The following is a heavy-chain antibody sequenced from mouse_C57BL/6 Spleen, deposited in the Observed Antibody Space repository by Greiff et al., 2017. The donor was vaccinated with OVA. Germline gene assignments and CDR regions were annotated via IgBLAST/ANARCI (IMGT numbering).Heavy chain of an antibody. D-gene: IGHD1-1*01. J-gene: IGHJ2*01. Sequence: QVQLQQPGAELVMPGASVKLSCKASGYTFTSYWMHWVKQRPGQGLEWIGEIDPSDSYTNYNQKFKGKSTLTVDKSSSTAYMQLSSLTSEDSAVYYCARSASYGSFDYWGQGTTLTVSS. CDR1: GYTFTSYW. V-gene: IGHV1-69*01. CDR2: IDPSDSYT. CDR3: ARSASYGSFDY.